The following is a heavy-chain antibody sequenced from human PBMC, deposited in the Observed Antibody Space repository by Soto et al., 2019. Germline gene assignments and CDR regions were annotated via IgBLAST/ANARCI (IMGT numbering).Heavy chain of an antibody. CDR3: ARVDRDYYDSSGYSALFDY. CDR2: IYYSGST. CDR1: GGSISSGGYY. D-gene: IGHD3-22*01. J-gene: IGHJ4*02. V-gene: IGHV4-31*03. Sequence: QVQLQESGPGLVKPSQTLSLTCTVSGGSISSGGYYWSWIRQHPGKGLEWIGYIYYSGSTYYNPSLKSRVTISVDTSKNQFSLKLSSVTAADTTVYYCARVDRDYYDSSGYSALFDYWGQGTLVTVSS.